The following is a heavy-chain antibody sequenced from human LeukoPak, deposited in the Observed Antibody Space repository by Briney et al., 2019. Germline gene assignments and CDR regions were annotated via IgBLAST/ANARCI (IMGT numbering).Heavy chain of an antibody. V-gene: IGHV3-48*01. CDR1: GFTFSTYS. CDR3: ARHGDFWSGYYVDY. J-gene: IGHJ4*02. CDR2: INSSSRTM. D-gene: IGHD3-3*01. Sequence: GGSLRLSCAASGFTFSTYSMNWVRQAPGKGLEWVSYINSSSRTMYYADSVKGRFTISRDNAKNSLYLQMNSLRADDTAVYYCARHGDFWSGYYVDYWGQGILVTVSS.